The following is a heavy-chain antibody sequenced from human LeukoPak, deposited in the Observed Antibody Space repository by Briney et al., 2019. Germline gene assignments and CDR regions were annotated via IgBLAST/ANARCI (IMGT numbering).Heavy chain of an antibody. D-gene: IGHD1-26*01. CDR3: AAVGATLAHFDY. Sequence: PGGSLRLSCAASGFTFSSYGMHWVRQAPGKGLEWVAVIWYGGSNKYYADSVKGRFTISRDNAKNTLYLQMNSLRAEDTAVYYCAAVGATLAHFDYWGQGTLVTVSS. V-gene: IGHV3-33*03. CDR1: GFTFSSYG. J-gene: IGHJ4*02. CDR2: IWYGGSNK.